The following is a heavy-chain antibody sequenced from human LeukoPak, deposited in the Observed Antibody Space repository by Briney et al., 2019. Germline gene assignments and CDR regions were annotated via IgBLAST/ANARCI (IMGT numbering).Heavy chain of an antibody. CDR3: ASQGVVGATGFDY. CDR2: IYSSGST. Sequence: SETLSLTCSVSGGSISSISYYWGWIRQPPGKGLEWIGNIYSSGSTYNNPSLKSRVIISVDTSKNQFSLKLTSVTAADTAVYYCASQGVVGATGFDYWGQGTLVTVSS. J-gene: IGHJ4*02. D-gene: IGHD1-26*01. CDR1: GGSISSISYY. V-gene: IGHV4-39*01.